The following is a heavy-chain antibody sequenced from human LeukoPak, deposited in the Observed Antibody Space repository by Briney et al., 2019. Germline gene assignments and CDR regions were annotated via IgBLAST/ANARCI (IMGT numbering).Heavy chain of an antibody. V-gene: IGHV1-69*13. Sequence: SVKVSCTASGGTFSGYAVSWVREAPGQGLEWMGGIIPIFGTANYTQKFQGRVTITADESTSTAYMELSSLRSEDTAVYYCARARRDQYSSSWYNWFDPWGQGTLVTVSS. J-gene: IGHJ5*02. CDR2: IIPIFGTA. CDR3: ARARRDQYSSSWYNWFDP. D-gene: IGHD6-13*01. CDR1: GGTFSGYA.